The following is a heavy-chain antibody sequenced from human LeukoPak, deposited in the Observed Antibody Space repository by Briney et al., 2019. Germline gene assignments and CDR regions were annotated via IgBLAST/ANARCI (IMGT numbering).Heavy chain of an antibody. Sequence: SETLSLTCAVYGGSFSGYYWSWIRQPPGKGLEWIGEINHSGSTNYNPSLKSRVTISVDTSKNQFSLKLSSVTAADTAVYYCARAITYYDILFRREHFDYWGQGTLVTVSS. CDR1: GGSFSGYY. D-gene: IGHD3-9*01. J-gene: IGHJ4*02. CDR3: ARAITYYDILFRREHFDY. V-gene: IGHV4-34*01. CDR2: INHSGST.